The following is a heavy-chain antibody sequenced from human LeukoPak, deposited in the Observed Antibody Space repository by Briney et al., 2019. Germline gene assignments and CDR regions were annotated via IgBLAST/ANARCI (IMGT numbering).Heavy chain of an antibody. D-gene: IGHD3-10*01. CDR3: AKGRSMVQVLDY. CDR2: ISGSGGST. CDR1: GFTFSSYA. V-gene: IGHV3-23*01. J-gene: IGHJ4*02. Sequence: GGSLRLSCAASGFTFSSYALSWVRQAPGKGLEWVSAISGSGGSTYYADSVKGRFTISRDNSKNTLYLQMNSLRAEDTAVYYCAKGRSMVQVLDYWGQGTLVTVSS.